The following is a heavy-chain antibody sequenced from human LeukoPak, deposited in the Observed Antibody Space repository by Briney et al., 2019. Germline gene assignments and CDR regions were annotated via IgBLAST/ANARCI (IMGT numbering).Heavy chain of an antibody. V-gene: IGHV3-23*01. J-gene: IGHJ4*02. Sequence: GGSLRLSCAASGFTFSSYAMSWVRQDPGKGLEWVSASSGSGGSTYYADSVKGRFTISRDNSKNTLYLQMNSLRAEDTAVYYCANLYGDFGFDSWGQGTLVTVSS. CDR1: GFTFSSYA. CDR3: ANLYGDFGFDS. CDR2: SSGSGGST. D-gene: IGHD4-17*01.